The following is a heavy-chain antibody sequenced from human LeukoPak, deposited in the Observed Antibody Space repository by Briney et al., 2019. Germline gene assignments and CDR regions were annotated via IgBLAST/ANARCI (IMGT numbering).Heavy chain of an antibody. CDR1: GGSISPYY. CDR3: TRGLRGGDYQLLPFGY. V-gene: IGHV4-59*01. CDR2: IYYTGST. D-gene: IGHD1-26*01. Sequence: SETLSLTXTVSGGSISPYYWSWIRQSPGKGLEYIGYIYYTGSTNYNPSLKSRVTISLDTSNNQFSLILSSVTAADTAVYYCTRGLRGGDYQLLPFGYWGQGTLVTVSS. J-gene: IGHJ4*02.